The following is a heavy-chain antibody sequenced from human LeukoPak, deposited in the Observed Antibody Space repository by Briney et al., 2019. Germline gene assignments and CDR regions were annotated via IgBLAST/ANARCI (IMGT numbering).Heavy chain of an antibody. D-gene: IGHD3-22*01. CDR1: GFTFSSYA. J-gene: IGHJ4*02. CDR3: AKDLEEYYDSSGYNDY. Sequence: GGSLRLSCAASGFTFSSYAMSWVRQASGKGLEWVSAISGSGGSTYYADSVKGRFTISRDNSKNTLYLQMNSLRAEDTAVYYCAKDLEEYYDSSGYNDYWGQGTLVTVSS. V-gene: IGHV3-23*01. CDR2: ISGSGGST.